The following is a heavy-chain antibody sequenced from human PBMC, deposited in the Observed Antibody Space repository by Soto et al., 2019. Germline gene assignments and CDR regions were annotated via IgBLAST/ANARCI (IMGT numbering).Heavy chain of an antibody. CDR3: ARAEGLIAAAGPPYYYYGMDV. V-gene: IGHV3-21*01. Sequence: EVQLVESGGGLVKPGGSLRLSCAASGFTFSSYSMNWVRQAPGKGLEWVSSISSSSSYIYYADSVKGRFTISRDNAKNSLYLQMNSLRAEDTAVYYCARAEGLIAAAGPPYYYYGMDVWGQGTTVTVSS. CDR1: GFTFSSYS. J-gene: IGHJ6*02. D-gene: IGHD6-13*01. CDR2: ISSSSSYI.